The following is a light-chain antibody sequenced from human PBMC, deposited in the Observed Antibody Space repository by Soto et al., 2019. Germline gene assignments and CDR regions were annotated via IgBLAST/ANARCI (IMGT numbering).Light chain of an antibody. CDR1: QTITRY. V-gene: IGKV1-39*01. J-gene: IGKJ1*01. CDR3: QQSYSTPQT. CDR2: AAT. Sequence: DIPMIQSPSSMSASVGDRVTITCRASQTITRYLNWYQQKPGKAPKLLIYAATSLQSGVPSRFSGSGSGTDFTLTINGLQPEDFTTYFCQQSYSTPQTVGQGTKVDIK.